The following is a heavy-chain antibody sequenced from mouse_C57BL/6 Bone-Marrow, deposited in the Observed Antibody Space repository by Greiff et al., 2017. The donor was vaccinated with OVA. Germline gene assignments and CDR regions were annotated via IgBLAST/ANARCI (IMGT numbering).Heavy chain of an antibody. CDR2: ISYSGST. CDR3: ARGHYYGSSYFDY. D-gene: IGHD1-1*01. Sequence: EVKLQESGPGLAKPSQTLSLTCSVTGYSITSDYWNWIRKFPGNKLEYMGYISYSGSTYYTPSLPPLLSLTRDTSKNQYYLQLNSVTTEDTATYYCARGHYYGSSYFDYWGQGTTLTVSS. CDR1: GYSITSDY. J-gene: IGHJ2*01. V-gene: IGHV3-8*01.